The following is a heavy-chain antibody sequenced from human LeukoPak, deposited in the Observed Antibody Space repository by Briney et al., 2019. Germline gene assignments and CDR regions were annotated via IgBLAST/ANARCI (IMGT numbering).Heavy chain of an antibody. CDR2: IRYDGSNK. D-gene: IGHD3-22*01. V-gene: IGHV3-30*02. J-gene: IGHJ3*02. CDR3: ARSLTYYYDTRGAIWGAFDI. Sequence: GGSLRLSCAASGFTFSSYGMHWVRQAPGKGLEWVAFIRYDGSNKYYADSVKGRFTISRDNSKNTLYLQMNSLRAEDTAVYYCARSLTYYYDTRGAIWGAFDIWGQGTMVTVSS. CDR1: GFTFSSYG.